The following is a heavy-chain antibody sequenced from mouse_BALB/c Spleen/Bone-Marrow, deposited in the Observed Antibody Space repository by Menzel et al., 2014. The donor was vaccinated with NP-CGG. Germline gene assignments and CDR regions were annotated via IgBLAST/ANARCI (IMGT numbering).Heavy chain of an antibody. CDR3: ARSGDGYYWYFDV. CDR2: INPGDGSA. V-gene: IGHV1S56*01. Sequence: QVQLQQSEPKLVKSGHLAKMSFKASGYTFRSYDINCAKQWVGPGFELIGWINPGDGSAKYNEKFKGKATLTADKSSSTAYMQLSSLTSENTAVYFCARSGDGYYWYFDVWGAGTMVTVSS. J-gene: IGHJ1*01. CDR1: GYTFRSYD. D-gene: IGHD2-3*01.